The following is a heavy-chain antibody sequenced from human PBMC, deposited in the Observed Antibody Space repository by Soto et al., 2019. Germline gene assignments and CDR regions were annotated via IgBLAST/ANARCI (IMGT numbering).Heavy chain of an antibody. CDR2: IYHSGST. J-gene: IGHJ4*02. V-gene: IGHV4-30-2*01. D-gene: IGHD3-22*01. CDR3: ASYSSGYLNFDY. CDR1: GGSISSGGYS. Sequence: SETLSLTCAVSGGSISSGGYSWSWIRQPPGKGLEWIGYIYHSGSTYYNPSLKSRVTISVDRSKNQFSLKLSSVTAADTAVYYCASYSSGYLNFDYWGQGTLVTVSS.